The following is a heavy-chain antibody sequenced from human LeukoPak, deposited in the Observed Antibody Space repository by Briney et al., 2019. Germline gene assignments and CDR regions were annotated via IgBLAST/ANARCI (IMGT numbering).Heavy chain of an antibody. Sequence: GGSLRLSCGASGFSFISYGMHWVRQAPAKGLEWVGVISDDGRSKDYADSVKGRFTISRDNSKDTLYLQMNSLRAEDTAVYYCAKRPSDYGDYVSYFDHWGQGTLVTVSS. CDR3: AKRPSDYGDYVSYFDH. D-gene: IGHD4-17*01. J-gene: IGHJ4*02. V-gene: IGHV3-30*18. CDR1: GFSFISYG. CDR2: ISDDGRSK.